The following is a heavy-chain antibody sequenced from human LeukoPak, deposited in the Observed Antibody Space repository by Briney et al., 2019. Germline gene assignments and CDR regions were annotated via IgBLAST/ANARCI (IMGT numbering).Heavy chain of an antibody. D-gene: IGHD1-26*01. CDR2: ISGSGGST. CDR3: AKAFRGSSPLGFDY. Sequence: GGSQRLSCAASGFTFSGYAMSWVRQAPGKGLEWVSAISGSGGSTCYADSVKGRFTISRDNSKNTLYLQMNSLRAEDTAVYYCAKAFRGSSPLGFDYWGQGTLVTVSS. CDR1: GFTFSGYA. V-gene: IGHV3-23*01. J-gene: IGHJ4*02.